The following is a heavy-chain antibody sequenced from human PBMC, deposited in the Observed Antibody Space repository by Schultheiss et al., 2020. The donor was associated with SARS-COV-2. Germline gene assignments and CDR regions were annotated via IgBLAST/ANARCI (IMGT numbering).Heavy chain of an antibody. Sequence: SGPTLVKPTQTLTLTCTFSGFSLSTSGVGVGWIRQPPGKALEWLALIYWDDDERYSPSLKGRLTITKDTSKNQVVLTMTNMDPVDTATYYCAHSPDYDILTGYYHGMDVWGQGTTVTVSS. V-gene: IGHV2-5*02. CDR2: IYWDDDE. D-gene: IGHD3-9*01. CDR3: AHSPDYDILTGYYHGMDV. CDR1: GFSLSTSGVG. J-gene: IGHJ6*02.